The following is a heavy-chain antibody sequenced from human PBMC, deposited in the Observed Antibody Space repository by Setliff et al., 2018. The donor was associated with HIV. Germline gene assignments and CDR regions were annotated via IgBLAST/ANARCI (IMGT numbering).Heavy chain of an antibody. CDR2: INPNNGGT. CDR3: AKEVKQWLVQANYYYYYMDV. J-gene: IGHJ6*03. D-gene: IGHD6-19*01. V-gene: IGHV1-2*02. Sequence: ASVKVSCKASGYTFTGYYMHWVRQAPGQGLEWMGWINPNNGGTNYAQKFQGRVTMTRDTSISTAYMELSSLRAEDTAVYYCAKEVKQWLVQANYYYYYMDVWGKGTTVTVSS. CDR1: GYTFTGYY.